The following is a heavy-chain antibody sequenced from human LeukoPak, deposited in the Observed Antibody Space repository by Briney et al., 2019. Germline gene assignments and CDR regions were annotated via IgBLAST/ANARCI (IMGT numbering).Heavy chain of an antibody. D-gene: IGHD1-14*01. CDR2: ITNDGRTT. V-gene: IGHV3-74*01. J-gene: IGHJ4*02. CDR1: GFTFNTYW. Sequence: PGGSLRLSCAASGFTFNTYWMHGVRQSPGKGPVWVSRITNDGRTTFYADSVKGRCTISRDNAKNTLYLQMNSLRGEDTAVYYCARDQDGPGPTIDYCGQGTLVTVSS. CDR3: ARDQDGPGPTIDY.